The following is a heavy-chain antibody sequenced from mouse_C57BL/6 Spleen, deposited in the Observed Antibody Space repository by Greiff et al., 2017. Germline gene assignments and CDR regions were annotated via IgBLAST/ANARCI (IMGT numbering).Heavy chain of an antibody. CDR3: TVYYGSHYFDY. V-gene: IGHV1-15*01. Sequence: VKLMESGAELVRPGASVTLSCKASGYTFTDYEMHWVKQTPVHGLEWIGAIDPETGGTAYNQKFKGKAILTADKSSSPAYMELRSLTSEDSAVYYCTVYYGSHYFDYWGQGTTLTVSS. D-gene: IGHD1-1*01. J-gene: IGHJ2*01. CDR2: IDPETGGT. CDR1: GYTFTDYE.